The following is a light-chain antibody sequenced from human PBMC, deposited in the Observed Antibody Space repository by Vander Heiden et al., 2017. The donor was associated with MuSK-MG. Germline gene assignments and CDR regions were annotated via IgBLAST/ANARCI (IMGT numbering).Light chain of an antibody. CDR2: AAS. V-gene: IGKV1-39*01. J-gene: IGKJ1*01. CDR3: QQCYSTPRT. CDR1: QSISSY. Sequence: DIQMTQSPSSLSASVGDRVTITCRASQSISSYLNWYQQKPGKAPKLLIYAASSLQSGVPSRFSGRGPGTDFTLTISRLQPEDFATYYCQQCYSTPRTFGQGTKVEIK.